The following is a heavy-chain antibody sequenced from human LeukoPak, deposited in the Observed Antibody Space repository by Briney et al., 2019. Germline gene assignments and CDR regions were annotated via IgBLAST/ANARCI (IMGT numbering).Heavy chain of an antibody. J-gene: IGHJ4*02. CDR1: GFTFSSYG. V-gene: IGHV3-33*01. D-gene: IGHD1-26*01. Sequence: GGSLRLSCAASGFTFSSYGMHCVRQAPGKGLEWVAVIWYDGSNKYYADSVKGRFTISRDNSKNTLYLQMNSLRAEDTAVYYCARDGGGSSKGILDYWGQGTLVTVSS. CDR2: IWYDGSNK. CDR3: ARDGGGSSKGILDY.